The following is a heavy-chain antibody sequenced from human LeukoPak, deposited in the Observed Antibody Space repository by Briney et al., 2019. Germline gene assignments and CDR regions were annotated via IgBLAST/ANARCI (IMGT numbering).Heavy chain of an antibody. CDR2: INPNSGGT. CDR3: ARNRADSSGLNWFDP. CDR1: GYTFTGYY. V-gene: IGHV1-2*02. J-gene: IGHJ5*02. Sequence: ASVRVSCKASGYTFTGYYMHWVRQAPGQGLEWMGWINPNSGGTNYAQKLQGRVTMTRDTSISTAYMELSRLRSDDTAVYYCARNRADSSGLNWFDPWGQGTLVTVSS. D-gene: IGHD6-19*01.